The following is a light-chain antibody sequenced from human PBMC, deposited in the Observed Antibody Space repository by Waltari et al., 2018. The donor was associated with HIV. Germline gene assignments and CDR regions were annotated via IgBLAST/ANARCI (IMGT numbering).Light chain of an antibody. J-gene: IGKJ2*01. CDR1: QSVSSNY. Sequence: EIVLTQSPGTLSLSPGETATLSCRASQSVSSNYLAWYQQKPGQAPRLLIYGASSRATGIPDRFSGSGSGTDFTLTISRLEPEDFAVYYCQQYGISPIYTFGQGTKLDIK. CDR3: QQYGISPIYT. V-gene: IGKV3-20*01. CDR2: GAS.